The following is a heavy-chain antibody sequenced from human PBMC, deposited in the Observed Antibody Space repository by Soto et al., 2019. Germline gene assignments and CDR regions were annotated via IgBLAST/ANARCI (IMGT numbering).Heavy chain of an antibody. CDR3: ARSHYYDSSGYYGKNNDHAY. J-gene: IGHJ4*02. Sequence: PSETLSLTCTVSGGSISSGDYYWSWIRQPPGKGLEWIGYIYYSGSTYYNPSLKSRVTISVDTSKNQFSLKLSSVTAADTAVYYCARSHYYDSSGYYGKNNDHAYWXQGTLVTVSS. V-gene: IGHV4-30-4*01. D-gene: IGHD3-22*01. CDR2: IYYSGST. CDR1: GGSISSGDYY.